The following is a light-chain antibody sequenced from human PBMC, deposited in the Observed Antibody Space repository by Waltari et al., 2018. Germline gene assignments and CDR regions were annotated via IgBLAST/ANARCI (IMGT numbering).Light chain of an antibody. V-gene: IGKV3-20*01. CDR2: GAS. Sequence: EIVLTQSPGTPSLSPGERATLSCRASQSLSGSYLAWYQQKPGQTPRLLIYGASSRATGIPDRFSGSGSGTDFTLTISRLEPEDFAVYYCQQYVRSPGTFGQGTKVEIK. CDR1: QSLSGSY. J-gene: IGKJ1*01. CDR3: QQYVRSPGT.